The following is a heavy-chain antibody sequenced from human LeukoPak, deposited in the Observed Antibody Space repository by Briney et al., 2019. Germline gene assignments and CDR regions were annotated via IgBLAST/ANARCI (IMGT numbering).Heavy chain of an antibody. CDR3: AREDRRGGELLWFGELFSVAFDI. D-gene: IGHD3-10*01. J-gene: IGHJ3*02. V-gene: IGHV1-2*02. CDR2: INPNSGGT. Sequence: ASVKVSCKASGYTFTGYYMHWVRQAPGQGLEWMGWINPNSGGTNYAQKFQGRVTMTRGTSISTAYMELSRLRSDDTAVYYCAREDRRGGELLWFGELFSVAFDIWGQGTMVTVSS. CDR1: GYTFTGYY.